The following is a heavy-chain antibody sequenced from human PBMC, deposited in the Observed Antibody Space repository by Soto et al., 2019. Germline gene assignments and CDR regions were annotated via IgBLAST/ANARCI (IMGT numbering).Heavy chain of an antibody. CDR1: GYTFTSYG. Sequence: ASVKVSFKASGYTFTSYGISWVRQAPGQGLEWMGWISAYNGNTNYAQKLQGRVTMTTDTSTSTAYMELRSLRSDDTAVYYCAREIGDWELLPFDDWGQRSLVTFSS. J-gene: IGHJ4*02. CDR2: ISAYNGNT. D-gene: IGHD1-26*01. V-gene: IGHV1-18*01. CDR3: AREIGDWELLPFDD.